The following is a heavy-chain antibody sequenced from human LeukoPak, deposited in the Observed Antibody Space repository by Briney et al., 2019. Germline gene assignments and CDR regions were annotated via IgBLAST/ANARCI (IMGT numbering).Heavy chain of an antibody. D-gene: IGHD3-10*01. J-gene: IGHJ6*02. CDR2: ISSSGSTI. CDR3: ARAGAPDSYYYGMDV. V-gene: IGHV3-11*01. Sequence: SXISSSGSTIYYADSAKGRFTISRDNAKNSLYLQMNSLRAEDTAVYYCARAGAPDSYYYGMDVWGQGTTVTVSS.